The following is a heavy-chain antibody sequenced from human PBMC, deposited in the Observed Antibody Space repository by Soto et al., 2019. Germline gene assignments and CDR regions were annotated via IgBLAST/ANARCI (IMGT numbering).Heavy chain of an antibody. CDR1: GGTFSSYA. D-gene: IGHD6-6*01. Sequence: SVKVSCKASGGTFSSYAISWVRQAPGQGLEWMGGIIPIFGTANYAQKFQGRVTITADESTSTAYMELSSLRSEDTAVYYCERGGIAARPGNYYYYGMDVWGQGTTVTVSS. J-gene: IGHJ6*02. V-gene: IGHV1-69*13. CDR2: IIPIFGTA. CDR3: ERGGIAARPGNYYYYGMDV.